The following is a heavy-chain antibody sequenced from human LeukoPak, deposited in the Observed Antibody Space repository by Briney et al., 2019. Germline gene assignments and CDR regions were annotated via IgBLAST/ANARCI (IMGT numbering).Heavy chain of an antibody. D-gene: IGHD2-21*01. Sequence: GGSLRLSCAASGFTFSSYAMSWVRQAPGKGLEWVSAISGSGGSTYYADSVKGRFTISRDNSKNTLDLQMNSLRAEDTAVYYCAKVPASVVIAIRFGFDPWGQGTLVTVSS. J-gene: IGHJ5*02. CDR3: AKVPASVVIAIRFGFDP. CDR1: GFTFSSYA. V-gene: IGHV3-23*01. CDR2: ISGSGGST.